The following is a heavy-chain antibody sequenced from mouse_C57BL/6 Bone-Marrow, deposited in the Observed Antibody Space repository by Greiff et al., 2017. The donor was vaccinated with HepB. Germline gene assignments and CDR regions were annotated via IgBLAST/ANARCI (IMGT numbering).Heavy chain of an antibody. J-gene: IGHJ4*01. Sequence: SGAELVRPGASVKLSCTASGFNIKDDYMHWVKQRPEQGLEWIGWIDPENGDTEYASKFQGKATITADTSSNTAYLQLSSLTSEDTAVYYCTTRGVYYAMDYWGQGTSVTVSS. CDR2: IDPENGDT. CDR3: TTRGVYYAMDY. CDR1: GFNIKDDY. V-gene: IGHV14-4*01.